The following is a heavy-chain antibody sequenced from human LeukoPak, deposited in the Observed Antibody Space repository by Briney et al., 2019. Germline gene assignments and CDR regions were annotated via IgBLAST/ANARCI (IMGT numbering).Heavy chain of an antibody. CDR3: ARDRGRGSGYLWRDPLDI. CDR1: GFTFSSYS. J-gene: IGHJ3*02. D-gene: IGHD3-22*01. V-gene: IGHV3-21*01. Sequence: GGSLRLSCAASGFTFSSYSMNWVRQAPGKGLEWVSSISSSSSYIYYADSVKGRFTISRDNAKNSLYLQMNSLRAEDTAVYYCARDRGRGSGYLWRDPLDIWGRGTMVTVSS. CDR2: ISSSSSYI.